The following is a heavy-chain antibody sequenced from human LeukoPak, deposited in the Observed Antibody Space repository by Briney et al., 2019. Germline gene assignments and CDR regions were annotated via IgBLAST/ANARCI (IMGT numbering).Heavy chain of an antibody. CDR1: GFTFGQSG. J-gene: IGHJ5*01. V-gene: IGHV3-33*07. D-gene: IGHD2-2*01. CDR3: AKEPREYCSSTSCPNWFDS. Sequence: PGGSLRLSCIASGFTFGQSGMYWVRQAPGKGLEWLAIIWYDGSNKYYGDSVKGRFTISRDNSRDTLYLQMNSLRAEDTAVYYCAKEPREYCSSTSCPNWFDSWGQGTLVTVSS. CDR2: IWYDGSNK.